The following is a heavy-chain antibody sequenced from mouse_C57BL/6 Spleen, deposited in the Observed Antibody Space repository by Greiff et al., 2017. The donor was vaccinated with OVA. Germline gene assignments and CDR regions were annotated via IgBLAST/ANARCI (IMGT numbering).Heavy chain of an antibody. CDR3: APYYQGYFDV. V-gene: IGHV1-81*01. D-gene: IGHD2-10*01. Sequence: VQGVESGAELARPGASVKLSCKASGYTFTSYGISWVKQRTGQGLEWIGEIYPRSGNTYYNEKFKGKATLTADKSSSTAYMELRSLTSEDSAVYFCAPYYQGYFDVWGTGTTVTVSS. CDR1: GYTFTSYG. CDR2: IYPRSGNT. J-gene: IGHJ1*03.